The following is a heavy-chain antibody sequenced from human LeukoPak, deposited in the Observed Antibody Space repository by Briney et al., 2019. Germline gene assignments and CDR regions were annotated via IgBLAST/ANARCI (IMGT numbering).Heavy chain of an antibody. CDR3: ARSVVTRASYDYYMDV. D-gene: IGHD4-23*01. CDR1: GYTFTSYY. CDR2: INPSGGST. V-gene: IGHV1-46*01. J-gene: IGHJ6*03. Sequence: ASVQVSCQASGYTFTSYYMHWVRQAPGQGLEWMGIINPSGGSTSYAQKFQGRVTMTRDTSTSTVYMELSSLRSEDTAVYYCARSVVTRASYDYYMDVWGKGTTVTISS.